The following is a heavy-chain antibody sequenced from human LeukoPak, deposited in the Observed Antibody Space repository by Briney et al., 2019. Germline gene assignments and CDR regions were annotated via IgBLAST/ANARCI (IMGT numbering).Heavy chain of an antibody. D-gene: IGHD3-22*01. V-gene: IGHV3-30*02. J-gene: IGHJ4*02. CDR1: GFTFSSYS. Sequence: PGGSLRLSCAASGFTFSSYSMHWVRQAPGKGLEWVAFIPYDGSNKYYADSVKGRFTISRDNSKNTLYLQMNSLRAEDTAVYYCAKDQGVLMAIVVVPFDYWGQGTLVTVSS. CDR2: IPYDGSNK. CDR3: AKDQGVLMAIVVVPFDY.